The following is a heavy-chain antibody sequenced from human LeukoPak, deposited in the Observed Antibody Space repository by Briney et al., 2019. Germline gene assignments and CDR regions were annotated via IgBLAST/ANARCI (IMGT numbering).Heavy chain of an antibody. J-gene: IGHJ3*02. CDR3: ARFWAVTTLRNAFDI. V-gene: IGHV4-34*01. CDR1: GGSFSGYY. CDR2: INHSGST. Sequence: PSETLSLTCAVYGGSFSGYYWSWIRQPPGKGLEWIGEINHSGSTNYNPSLKSRVTISVDTSKNQFSLKLSSVTAADTAVYYCARFWAVTTLRNAFDIWGQGTMVTVSS. D-gene: IGHD4-17*01.